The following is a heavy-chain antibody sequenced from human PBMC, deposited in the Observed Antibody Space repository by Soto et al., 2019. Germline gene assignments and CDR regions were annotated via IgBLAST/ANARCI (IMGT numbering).Heavy chain of an antibody. J-gene: IGHJ6*02. CDR3: TTFAPNYSGYDPAGYYYYGMDV. Sequence: RLSCAASGFTFSNAWMSWVRQAPGKGLEWXGRIKSKTDGGTTDYAAPVKGRFTISRDDSKNTLYLQMNSLKTEDTAVYYCTTFAPNYSGYDPAGYYYYGMDVWGQGTTVTVSS. D-gene: IGHD5-12*01. CDR1: GFTFSNAW. CDR2: IKSKTDGGTT. V-gene: IGHV3-15*01.